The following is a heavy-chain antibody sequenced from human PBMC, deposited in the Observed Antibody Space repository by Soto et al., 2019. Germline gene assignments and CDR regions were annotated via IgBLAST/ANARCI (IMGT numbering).Heavy chain of an antibody. CDR3: AHSLFFGVINSCFDP. CDR1: GFSLSTSGVG. CDR2: ISCDDDK. J-gene: IGHJ5*02. Sequence: QITLKESGPTLVKPTQTLTLTCTFSGFSLSTSGVGVAWIRQPPGKALEWLALISCDDDKRYIPSLKNRLTINKDTTKKKVVLTMTNMHPVDTATYYCAHSLFFGVINSCFDPCGQGTLVTVSS. D-gene: IGHD3-3*01. V-gene: IGHV2-5*02.